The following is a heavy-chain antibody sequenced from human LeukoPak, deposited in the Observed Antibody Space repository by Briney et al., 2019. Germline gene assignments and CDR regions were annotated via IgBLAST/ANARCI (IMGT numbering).Heavy chain of an antibody. CDR3: ATVSETVVRPYYYGSGPLLNAFDI. V-gene: IGHV1-24*01. J-gene: IGHJ3*02. Sequence: ASVKVSCKVSGYTLTELSMHWVRQAPGKGLEWMGGFDPEDGETIYAQKFQGRITMTEDTSTDTAYMELSSLRSEDTAVYYCATVSETVVRPYYYGSGPLLNAFDIWGQGTMVTVSS. D-gene: IGHD3-10*01. CDR1: GYTLTELS. CDR2: FDPEDGET.